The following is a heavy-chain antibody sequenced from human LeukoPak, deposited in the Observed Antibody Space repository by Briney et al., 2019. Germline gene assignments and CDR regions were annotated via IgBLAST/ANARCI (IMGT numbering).Heavy chain of an antibody. CDR2: ISSSSSYT. CDR3: ASMLLGGSGWYNY. V-gene: IGHV3-21*01. J-gene: IGHJ4*02. Sequence: PGGSLRLSCAASGFTFSNYNMNWVRQAPGKGLEWVSSISSSSSYTYYADSVKGRFTISRDNAKNSLFLQMNSLRAEDTAVYYCASMLLGGSGWYNYWGQGTLVTVSS. D-gene: IGHD6-19*01. CDR1: GFTFSNYN.